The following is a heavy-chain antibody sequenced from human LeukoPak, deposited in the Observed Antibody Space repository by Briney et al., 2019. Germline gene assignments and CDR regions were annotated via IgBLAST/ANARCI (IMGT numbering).Heavy chain of an antibody. CDR2: ITATSSST. CDR3: ARDPTYYYDSSGYFNWFDP. J-gene: IGHJ5*02. Sequence: GGSLRLSCAASGFTFSSYGMSWVRQAPGKGLEWVSAITATSSSTHDADSVQGRFTISRDNSKNTLYLQMNSLRAEDTAVYYCARDPTYYYDSSGYFNWFDPWGQGTLVTVSS. CDR1: GFTFSSYG. V-gene: IGHV3-23*01. D-gene: IGHD3-22*01.